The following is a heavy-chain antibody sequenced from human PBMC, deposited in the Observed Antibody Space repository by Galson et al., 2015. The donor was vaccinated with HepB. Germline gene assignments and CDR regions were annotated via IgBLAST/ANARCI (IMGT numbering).Heavy chain of an antibody. Sequence: SVKVSCKASGYTFTSYYMHWVRQAPGQGLEWMGIINPSGGSTSYAQKFQGRVTMTRDTSTSTVYMELSSLRSEDTAVYYCARERYDSSGYYGSYFGYWGQGTLVTASS. D-gene: IGHD3-22*01. V-gene: IGHV1-46*01. CDR2: INPSGGST. CDR3: ARERYDSSGYYGSYFGY. J-gene: IGHJ4*02. CDR1: GYTFTSYY.